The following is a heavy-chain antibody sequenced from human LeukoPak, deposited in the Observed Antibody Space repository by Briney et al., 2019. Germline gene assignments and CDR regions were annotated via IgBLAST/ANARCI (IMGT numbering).Heavy chain of an antibody. J-gene: IGHJ4*02. CDR2: ISGDGGST. D-gene: IGHD3-10*01. V-gene: IGHV3-43*02. CDR1: GFTFDDYA. CDR3: ATSLLWFDYFDY. Sequence: GGSLRLSCAASGFTFDDYAMHWVRQAPGKGLEWVSLISGDGGSTYYADSAKGRFTISRDNSKNSLYLQMNSLRTEDTALYYCATSLLWFDYFDYWGQGTLVTVSS.